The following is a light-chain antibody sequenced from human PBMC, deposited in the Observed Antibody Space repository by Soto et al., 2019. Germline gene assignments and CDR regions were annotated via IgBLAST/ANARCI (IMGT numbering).Light chain of an antibody. J-gene: IGKJ5*01. V-gene: IGKV3-15*01. Sequence: EILMTQSPATLSVSPGERATLSCRASQSVSRKLAWYQQKPGQAPRLLIYGASTRATGIPARFSGSGSGTEFTLTISSLQPEDFAVYYCQQYNNWPPLTFGQGTRLEIK. CDR1: QSVSRK. CDR2: GAS. CDR3: QQYNNWPPLT.